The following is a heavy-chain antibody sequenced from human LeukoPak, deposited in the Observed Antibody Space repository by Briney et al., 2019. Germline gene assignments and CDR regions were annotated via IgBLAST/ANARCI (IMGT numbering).Heavy chain of an antibody. Sequence: GGSLRLSCAASGFTFTSYWMTWVRRAPGEGLEWVANIKQDGSEDYYVDSVQGRFTISRDNAKNSLFLQMNSLTADDAAVYYCASGKNGWYLGFDYWGQGTLVTVSS. CDR3: ASGKNGWYLGFDY. J-gene: IGHJ4*02. V-gene: IGHV3-7*01. D-gene: IGHD6-19*01. CDR1: GFTFTSYW. CDR2: IKQDGSED.